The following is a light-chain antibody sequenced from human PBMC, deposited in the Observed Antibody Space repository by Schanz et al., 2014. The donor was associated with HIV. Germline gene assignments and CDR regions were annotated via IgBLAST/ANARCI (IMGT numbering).Light chain of an antibody. V-gene: IGLV2-14*02. CDR2: DVT. CDR3: SSYAGSNNLV. Sequence: QSALTQPASVSGSPGQSITISCTGTSSDVGSYNLVSWYQQHPGKAPKLMIYDVTNRPSGVSDRFSGSMSGNTASLTISGLQAEDEADYYCSSYAGSNNLVFGGGTKLTVL. CDR1: SSDVGSYNL. J-gene: IGLJ2*01.